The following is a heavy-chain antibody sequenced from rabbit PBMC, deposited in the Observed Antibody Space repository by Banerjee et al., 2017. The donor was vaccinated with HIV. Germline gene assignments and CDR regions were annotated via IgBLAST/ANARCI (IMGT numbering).Heavy chain of an antibody. CDR1: GFSFNNKYV. V-gene: IGHV1S45*01. CDR3: ARDLAGVIGWNFDL. CDR2: IYAGSSGNT. D-gene: IGHD4-1*01. Sequence: QEQLEESGGDLVKPEGSLTLTCTASGFSFNNKYVMCWVRQAPGKGLEWIACIYAGSSGNTVYATWAKGRFTISRTSSTTVALQMTSLTAADTATYFCARDLAGVIGWNFDLWGPGTLVTVS. J-gene: IGHJ4*01.